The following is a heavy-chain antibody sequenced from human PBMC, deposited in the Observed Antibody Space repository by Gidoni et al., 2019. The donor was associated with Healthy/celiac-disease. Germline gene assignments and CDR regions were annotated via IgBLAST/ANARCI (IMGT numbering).Heavy chain of an antibody. J-gene: IGHJ3*02. CDR2: ISSSSSTI. D-gene: IGHD3-22*01. V-gene: IGHV3-48*01. CDR3: ARVFPLGYDSSGHKPRGAFDI. Sequence: EVQLVESGGGLVQPGGSLRLSCAASGFTFGSYSRNWVRQAPGKGLEWVSYISSSSSTIYYADSVKGRFTISRDNAKNSLYLQMNSLRAEDTAVYYCARVFPLGYDSSGHKPRGAFDIWGQGTMVTVSS. CDR1: GFTFGSYS.